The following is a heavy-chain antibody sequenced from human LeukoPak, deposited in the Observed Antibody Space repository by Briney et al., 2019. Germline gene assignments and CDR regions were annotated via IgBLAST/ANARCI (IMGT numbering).Heavy chain of an antibody. J-gene: IGHJ3*02. D-gene: IGHD5-18*01. CDR1: GFTFSRYW. V-gene: IGHV3-7*04. CDR2: MNQDGSET. Sequence: PGGSLRLSCAASGFTFSRYWMTWVRQAPGKGLEWVASMNQDGSETYYVDSVKGRFTISRDNAQNSLYLQMNSLRAEDTAVYYCARVQLSFRMHGGNGFDIWGQGTMVTVSS. CDR3: ARVQLSFRMHGGNGFDI.